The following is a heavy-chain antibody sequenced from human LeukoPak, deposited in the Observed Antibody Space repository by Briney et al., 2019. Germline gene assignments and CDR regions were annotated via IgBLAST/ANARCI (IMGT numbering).Heavy chain of an antibody. V-gene: IGHV3-9*01. CDR3: AKDGYSSSWSLDY. D-gene: IGHD6-13*01. J-gene: IGHJ4*02. Sequence: GRSLRLSCAASGFTFDDYAMHWVRQAPGKGLEWVSGISWNSGSIGYADSVKDRFTISRDNAKNSLYLQMNSLRAEDTALYYCAKDGYSSSWSLDYWGQGTLVTVSS. CDR1: GFTFDDYA. CDR2: ISWNSGSI.